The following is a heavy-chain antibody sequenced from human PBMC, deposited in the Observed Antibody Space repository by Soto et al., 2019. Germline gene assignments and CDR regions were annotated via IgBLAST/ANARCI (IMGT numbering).Heavy chain of an antibody. CDR2: ISAYTGNT. J-gene: IGHJ4*02. V-gene: IGHV1-18*01. CDR1: GYTFNSYH. CDR3: ARSFYCSAGSCYSDY. D-gene: IGHD2-15*01. Sequence: QVQLVQSGAEVKKSGASVKVSCKASGYTFNSYHINWVRQAPGQGLEWMGWISAYTGNTNYAQNLQGRVTMTTDTSTSTAYMELRSLRSDDTAVYYCARSFYCSAGSCYSDYWGQGTLVTVSS.